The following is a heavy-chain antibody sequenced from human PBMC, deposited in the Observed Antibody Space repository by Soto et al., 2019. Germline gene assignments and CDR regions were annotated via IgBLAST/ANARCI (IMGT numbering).Heavy chain of an antibody. D-gene: IGHD6-13*01. CDR1: GFTFINHW. J-gene: IGHJ6*02. CDR3: ARSGSSSWYSPYYYYGMDV. CDR2: IKQDGSEK. V-gene: IGHV3-7*01. Sequence: GRSLRLSCAASGFTFINHWVSWVSQAQGKGLEWVANIKQDGSEKYYVDSVKGRFTISRDNAKNSLYLQMNSLRAEDTAVYYCARSGSSSWYSPYYYYGMDVRGQGTTVTVSS.